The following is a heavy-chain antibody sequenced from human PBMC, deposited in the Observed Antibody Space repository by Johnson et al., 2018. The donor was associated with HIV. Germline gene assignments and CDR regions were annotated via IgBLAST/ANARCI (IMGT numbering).Heavy chain of an antibody. CDR1: GFTFSSYA. D-gene: IGHD1/OR15-1a*01. CDR2: ISYDGSNK. Sequence: QVQLVESGGGLVKPGGSLRLSCAASGFTFSSYAMHWVRQAPGKGLEWVAIISYDGSNKYYADSVKGRFTISRDNSKNTLYLQMNSLRVEDTAVYYCARDLGNWDSPRSAFDIWGQGTMVTVSS. V-gene: IGHV3-30-3*01. CDR3: ARDLGNWDSPRSAFDI. J-gene: IGHJ3*02.